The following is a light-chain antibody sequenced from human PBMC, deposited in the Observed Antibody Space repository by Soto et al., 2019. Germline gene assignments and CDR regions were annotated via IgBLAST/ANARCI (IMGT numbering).Light chain of an antibody. V-gene: IGKV3-15*01. Sequence: ERVMTQSPASLSASPGERATLCCRASQSVRSNLAWYQQKPGQAPRLLIYGASTRATGIPARFSGSGSGTEFTLSIGSLQSEDFAVYYCQQYNDWPPTFGQGTKVDIK. J-gene: IGKJ1*01. CDR2: GAS. CDR3: QQYNDWPPT. CDR1: QSVRSN.